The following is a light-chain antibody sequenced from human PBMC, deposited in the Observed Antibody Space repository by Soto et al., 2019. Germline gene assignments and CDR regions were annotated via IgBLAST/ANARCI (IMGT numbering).Light chain of an antibody. CDR3: CSYAGSYTYV. V-gene: IGLV2-11*01. CDR1: SSDVGAYNY. CDR2: DVN. J-gene: IGLJ1*01. Sequence: QSVLTQPRSVSGSPGQSVTISCTGTSSDVGAYNYVSWYQQHPGKAPKLVIYDVNRRPSGVPDRFSGSKSGNTASLTISGLQAEDEADYYCCSYAGSYTYVFGTGTKV.